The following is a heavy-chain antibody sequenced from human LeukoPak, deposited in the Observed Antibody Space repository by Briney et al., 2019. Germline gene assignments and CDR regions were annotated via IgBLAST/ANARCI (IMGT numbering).Heavy chain of an antibody. Sequence: GGSLRLSCAASGFTFRNHWMHWVRQTPGKGLVWVSRISSDGSSTTYADSVKGRFTISRDNAKNTLYLQMNNLRAEDTAMYYCAGDQRVTGRPDIDYWGQGTLVIVSS. CDR3: AGDQRVTGRPDIDY. V-gene: IGHV3-74*03. J-gene: IGHJ4*02. CDR1: GFTFRNHW. D-gene: IGHD6-6*01. CDR2: ISSDGSST.